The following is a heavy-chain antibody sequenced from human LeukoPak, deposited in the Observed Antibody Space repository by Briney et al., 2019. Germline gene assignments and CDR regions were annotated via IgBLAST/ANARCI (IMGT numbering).Heavy chain of an antibody. D-gene: IGHD1/OR15-1a*01. CDR3: AKDLSWNTADR. CDR2: INPDGTTT. V-gene: IGHV3-74*01. CDR1: GSAFSNYW. Sequence: GGSLRLSCVASGSAFSNYWMHWVRQASGKAPVWVSRINPDGTTTDYADSVKGRFTISRDNAKNMVFLQMNGLRADVTALYYCAKDLSWNTADRWGQGILVTVSS. J-gene: IGHJ5*02.